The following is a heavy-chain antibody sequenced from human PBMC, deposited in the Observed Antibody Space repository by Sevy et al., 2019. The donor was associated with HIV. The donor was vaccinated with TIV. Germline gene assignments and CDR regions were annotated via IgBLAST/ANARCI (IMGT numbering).Heavy chain of an antibody. Sequence: SETLSLTCTVSDDSISGYYWSWIRQPPGKGLEWIGYIYYSGNTNYNPSLKSRVTISVDTSKNQFSLKLSSVTAADTAIYYCARAYQYYYYGMDVWGQGTTVTVSS. CDR1: DDSISGYY. J-gene: IGHJ6*02. D-gene: IGHD3-10*01. CDR2: IYYSGNT. V-gene: IGHV4-59*01. CDR3: ARAYQYYYYGMDV.